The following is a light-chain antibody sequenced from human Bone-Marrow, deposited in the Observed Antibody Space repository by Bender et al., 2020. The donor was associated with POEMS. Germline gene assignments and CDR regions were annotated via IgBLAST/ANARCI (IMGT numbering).Light chain of an antibody. J-gene: IGLJ3*02. Sequence: SNELTQPPSVSVSPGQTATITCSGGPLPRHYVYWYQQRPGQAPAVLIYKDSERPSGIPERFSGSTSGTVVTLTITGVRTEDEADYYCQSADSSGTYWVFGGGTKLTVL. CDR1: PLPRHY. CDR2: KDS. CDR3: QSADSSGTYWV. V-gene: IGLV3-25*03.